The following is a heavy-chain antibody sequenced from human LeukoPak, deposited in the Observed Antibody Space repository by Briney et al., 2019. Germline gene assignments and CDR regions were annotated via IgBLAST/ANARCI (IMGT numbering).Heavy chain of an antibody. V-gene: IGHV1-2*02. Sequence: GASVKVSCKASGYTFTGYYMHWVRQAPGQVPEWMGWINPNTGTTNYAQKFRGRVTMTRDTSISIAYMELSGLRSDDTAVYYCARDYYDVGYFDYWGQGTLVTVSS. J-gene: IGHJ4*02. CDR2: INPNTGTT. CDR1: GYTFTGYY. CDR3: ARDYYDVGYFDY. D-gene: IGHD3-22*01.